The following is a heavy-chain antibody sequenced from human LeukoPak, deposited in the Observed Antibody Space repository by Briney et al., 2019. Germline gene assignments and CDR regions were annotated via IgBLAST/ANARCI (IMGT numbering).Heavy chain of an antibody. CDR3: ARGYCSSTSCLAHFDY. CDR1: SGSISSYY. CDR2: IYTSGST. J-gene: IGHJ4*02. Sequence: SETLSLTCTVSSGSISSYYWSWIRQPAGKGLEWIGRIYTSGSTNYNPSLKSRVTISVDTSKNQFSLKLSSVTAADTAVYYCARGYCSSTSCLAHFDYWGQGTLVTVSS. V-gene: IGHV4-4*07. D-gene: IGHD2-2*01.